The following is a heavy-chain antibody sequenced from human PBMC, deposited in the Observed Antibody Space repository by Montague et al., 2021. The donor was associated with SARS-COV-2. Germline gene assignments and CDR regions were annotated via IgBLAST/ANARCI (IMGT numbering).Heavy chain of an antibody. D-gene: IGHD4-17*01. CDR2: INHSGST. Sequence: SETLSLTCAVYGGSFSGYYWSWIRQPPGKGLEWIGEINHSGSTNYNPSLKSRVTISVDASKNQFSLKLSSVTAADTAVCYCASVPTVTTYYYYYYGMDVWGQGTTVTVSS. CDR3: ASVPTVTTYYYYYYGMDV. J-gene: IGHJ6*02. CDR1: GGSFSGYY. V-gene: IGHV4-34*01.